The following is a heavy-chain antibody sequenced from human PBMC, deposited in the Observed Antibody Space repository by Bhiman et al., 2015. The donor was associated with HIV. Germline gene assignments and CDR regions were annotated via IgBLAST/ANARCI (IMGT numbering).Heavy chain of an antibody. CDR3: AKSIAARPTSRRDWYFDL. D-gene: IGHD6-6*01. Sequence: EVQVVESGGGLVKPGGSLRLSCEASGFTFSNAWMSWVRQAPGKGLEWIGHIKRKTEGGTTDYSAPVTGRFTISRDNSKNTLYVQMNSLRVEDTAIYYCAKSIAARPTSRRDWYFDLWGRGTLVTVSS. V-gene: IGHV3-15*01. J-gene: IGHJ2*01. CDR1: GFTFSNAW. CDR2: IKRKTEGGTT.